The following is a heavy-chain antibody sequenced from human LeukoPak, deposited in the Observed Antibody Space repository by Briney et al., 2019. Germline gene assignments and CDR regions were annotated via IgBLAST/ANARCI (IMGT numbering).Heavy chain of an antibody. Sequence: PSETLSLTCTVSGGSISSSSYYWGWIRQPPGKGLEWIGSIYYSGSTYYNPSLKSRVTISVDTSKNQFSLKLSSVTAADTAVYYCARVEAALGWFDPWGQGTLVTVSS. J-gene: IGHJ5*02. V-gene: IGHV4-39*07. D-gene: IGHD6-25*01. CDR1: GGSISSSSYY. CDR2: IYYSGST. CDR3: ARVEAALGWFDP.